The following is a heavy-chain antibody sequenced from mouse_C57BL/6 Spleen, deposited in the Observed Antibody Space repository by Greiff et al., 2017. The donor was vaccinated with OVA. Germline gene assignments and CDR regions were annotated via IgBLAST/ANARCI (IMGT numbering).Heavy chain of an antibody. CDR3: ARGSSGSVGSMDY. V-gene: IGHV1-50*01. CDR1: GYTFTSYW. Sequence: QVQLQQPGAELVKPGASVKLSCKASGYTFTSYWMQWVNQRPGQGLEWIGEIDPSDSYTNYNQKFKGKATLTVDTSSSTAYMQLSSLTSEDSAVYYCARGSSGSVGSMDYWGQGTSVTVSS. J-gene: IGHJ4*01. CDR2: IDPSDSYT. D-gene: IGHD3-2*02.